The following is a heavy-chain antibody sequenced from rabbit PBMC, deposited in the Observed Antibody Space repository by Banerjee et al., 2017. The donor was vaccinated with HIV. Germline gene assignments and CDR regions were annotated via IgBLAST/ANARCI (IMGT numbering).Heavy chain of an antibody. CDR2: IYAGSSGST. CDR3: ARFTAYGDYGDGALDP. Sequence: QSLEESGGDLVKPGASLTLTCTASGFSFSSSYYMCWVRQAPGKGLEWIACIYAGSSGSTYYTSWAKGRFTISKTSSTTVTLQMTSLTAADTATYFCARFTAYGDYGDGALDPWGQGTLVTVS. CDR1: GFSFSSSYY. J-gene: IGHJ2*01. D-gene: IGHD2-1*01. V-gene: IGHV1S40*01.